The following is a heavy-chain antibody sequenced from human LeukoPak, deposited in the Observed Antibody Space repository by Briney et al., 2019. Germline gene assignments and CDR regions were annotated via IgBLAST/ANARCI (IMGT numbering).Heavy chain of an antibody. CDR2: IIPIFGTA. J-gene: IGHJ4*02. CDR1: GGAFSSYA. V-gene: IGHV1-69*05. Sequence: GASVKVSCKASGGAFSSYAISWVRQAPGQGLEWMGRIIPIFGTANYAQKFQGRVTITTDESTSTAYMELSSLRSEDTAVYYCARDLGSGLVRDSSGHYHYWGQGTLVTVSS. D-gene: IGHD3-22*01. CDR3: ARDLGSGLVRDSSGHYHY.